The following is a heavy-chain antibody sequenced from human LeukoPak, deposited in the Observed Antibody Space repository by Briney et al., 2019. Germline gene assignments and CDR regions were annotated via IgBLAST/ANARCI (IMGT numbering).Heavy chain of an antibody. J-gene: IGHJ4*02. CDR3: ARERSSGWYGY. D-gene: IGHD6-19*01. Sequence: SETLSLTCTVSGGSISSGGYYWSWIRQHPGRGMEWIGYIYYSGSTYYNPSLKSRVTISVDTSKNQFSLRLSSVTAADTAVYYCARERSSGWYGYWGQGTLVTVSS. CDR2: IYYSGST. V-gene: IGHV4-31*03. CDR1: GGSISSGGYY.